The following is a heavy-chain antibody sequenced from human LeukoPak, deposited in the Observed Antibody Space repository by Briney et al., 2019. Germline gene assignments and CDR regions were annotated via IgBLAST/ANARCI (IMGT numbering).Heavy chain of an antibody. V-gene: IGHV3-23*01. CDR1: GFTFSSYA. J-gene: IGHJ2*01. Sequence: GRSLRLSCAASGFTFSSYAMSWVRQAPGKGLEWVATISGSGGSTYNADSVKGRFTISRDNSKNTLYLQMNSLRAEDTAVYYCAKSLRGLIMKYFDLRGRGALVIVSS. CDR2: ISGSGGST. D-gene: IGHD3-10*01. CDR3: AKSLRGLIMKYFDL.